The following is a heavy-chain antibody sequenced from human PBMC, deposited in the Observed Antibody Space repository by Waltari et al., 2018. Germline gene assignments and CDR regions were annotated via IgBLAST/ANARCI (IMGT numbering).Heavy chain of an antibody. CDR3: ARGLRGSNSHPFDY. D-gene: IGHD2-15*01. Sequence: QVQLQQWGAGLLKPSETLSLTCAVYGGSFSGYYWSWIRQPPGKGLEWIGEINHSGSTNYNPSLKSRVTISVDTSKNQFSLKLSSVTAADTAVYYCARGLRGSNSHPFDYWGQGTLVTVSS. CDR2: INHSGST. CDR1: GGSFSGYY. J-gene: IGHJ4*02. V-gene: IGHV4-34*01.